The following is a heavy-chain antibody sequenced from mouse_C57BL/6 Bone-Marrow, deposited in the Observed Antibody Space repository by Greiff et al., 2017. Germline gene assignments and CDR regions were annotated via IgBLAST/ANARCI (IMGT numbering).Heavy chain of an antibody. CDR3: ARRGLYFDY. Sequence: QVQLQQSGAELMKPGASVKISCKATGYTFTGYWIEWVKQRPGHGLEWIGEIFPGSGSTNYNEKFKGKATFTADTSSNTAYMQPISLTTDYSAIYDCARRGLYFDYWGQGTTLTVSS. J-gene: IGHJ2*01. CDR1: GYTFTGYW. CDR2: IFPGSGST. V-gene: IGHV1-9*01.